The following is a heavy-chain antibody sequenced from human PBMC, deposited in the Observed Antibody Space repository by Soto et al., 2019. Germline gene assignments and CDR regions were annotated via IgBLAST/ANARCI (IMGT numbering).Heavy chain of an antibody. J-gene: IGHJ4*02. CDR2: ISAYNGDT. Sequence: QVQLVQSGAEVKKPRASVKVYCQASGYTFTRYRITWVRQAPGQGLEWMGWISAYNGDTKYAQKLEDRATMTTDTSTSTAYMELRRLTADDTAVYYCARADYGDEDYWGQGTLVTVSS. V-gene: IGHV1-18*01. D-gene: IGHD4-17*01. CDR3: ARADYGDEDY. CDR1: GYTFTRYR.